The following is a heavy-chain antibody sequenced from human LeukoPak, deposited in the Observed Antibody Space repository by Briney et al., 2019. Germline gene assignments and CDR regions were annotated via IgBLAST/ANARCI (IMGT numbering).Heavy chain of an antibody. Sequence: PGGSLRLSCAASGFTFDDYAMHWVRHAPGKGLEWVSGISWNSGSIGYADSVKGRFTISRDNAKNSLYLQMNSLRAEDTALYYCAKDSSDILTGYFDYWGQGTLVTVSS. D-gene: IGHD3-9*01. CDR3: AKDSSDILTGYFDY. CDR2: ISWNSGSI. CDR1: GFTFDDYA. J-gene: IGHJ4*02. V-gene: IGHV3-9*01.